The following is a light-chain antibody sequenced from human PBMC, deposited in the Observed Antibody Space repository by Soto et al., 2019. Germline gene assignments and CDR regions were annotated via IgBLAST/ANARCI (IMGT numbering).Light chain of an antibody. CDR1: SSNIGAGYD. CDR2: GNS. V-gene: IGLV1-40*01. J-gene: IGLJ1*01. Sequence: QSSLTQPPSVFGAPGQRVTISCTGGSSNIGAGYDVHWYQQLPGTAPKLLIYGNSNRPSGVPDRFSGSKSGTSASLAITGLQAEDEADYYCQSYDSSLSGYVFGTGTKVTVL. CDR3: QSYDSSLSGYV.